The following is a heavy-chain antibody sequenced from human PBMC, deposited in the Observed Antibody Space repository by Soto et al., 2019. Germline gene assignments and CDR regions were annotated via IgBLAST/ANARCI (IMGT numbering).Heavy chain of an antibody. CDR3: ARALGSSPLSY. D-gene: IGHD6-6*01. Sequence: PSETLSLTCTVSGDSVTRNDCYWSWIRQSPGKGLEWIGYIFYRGITLYNPSLKSRVTMSVDTSKNQFSLQLTSVTAADTAVYYCARALGSSPLSYWGQGTLVTV. CDR2: IFYRGIT. V-gene: IGHV4-31*03. J-gene: IGHJ4*02. CDR1: GDSVTRNDCY.